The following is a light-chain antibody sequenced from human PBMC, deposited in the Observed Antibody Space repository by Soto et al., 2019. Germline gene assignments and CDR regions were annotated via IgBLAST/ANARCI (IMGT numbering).Light chain of an antibody. CDR2: GAS. J-gene: IGKJ1*01. CDR3: QQYNNWWT. V-gene: IGKV3-15*01. Sequence: EIVMTQSPATLSVSPGERATLSCRASQSVSSNLAWYQQKPGHAPRLLIYGASTRATGIPARFSGSGSGTEVTLTISSLQSEDFAVYYCQQYNNWWTFGQGTKVEIK. CDR1: QSVSSN.